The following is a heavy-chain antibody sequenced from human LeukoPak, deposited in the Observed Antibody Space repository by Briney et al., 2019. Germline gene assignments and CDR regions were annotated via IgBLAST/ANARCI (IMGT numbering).Heavy chain of an antibody. CDR2: IYTSGST. Sequence: PSETLSLTCTVSGGSISSYYWSWIRQPAGKGLEWIGRIYTSGSTNYNPSLKSRVTMSVDTSKNQFSLKLSSVTAADTAVYYCASRYCSSTSCDDAFDIWAKGQWSPSLQ. CDR1: GGSISSYY. CDR3: ASRYCSSTSCDDAFDI. V-gene: IGHV4-4*07. D-gene: IGHD2-2*01. J-gene: IGHJ3*02.